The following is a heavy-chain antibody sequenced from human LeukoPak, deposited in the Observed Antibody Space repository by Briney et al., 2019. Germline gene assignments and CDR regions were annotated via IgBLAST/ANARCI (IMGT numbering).Heavy chain of an antibody. CDR3: AKEQQLVTMGSNFDY. D-gene: IGHD6-13*01. CDR1: GFTVSRNY. J-gene: IGHJ4*02. CDR2: ISYDGSNK. V-gene: IGHV3-30*18. Sequence: GGSLRLSCAASGFTVSRNYMTWVRQAPGKGLEWVAVISYDGSNKYYADSVKGRFTISRDNSKNTLYLQMNSLRAEDTAVYYCAKEQQLVTMGSNFDYWGQGTLVTVSS.